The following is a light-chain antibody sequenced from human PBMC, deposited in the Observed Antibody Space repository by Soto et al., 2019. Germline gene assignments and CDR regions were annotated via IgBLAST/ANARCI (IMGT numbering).Light chain of an antibody. J-gene: IGLJ3*02. CDR1: SSNIGAGYD. Sequence: QSVLTQPPSVSGAPGQRVTISCTGSSSNIGAGYDVHWYQVLPGRAPKVLIFANNNRPSGVPERFSGSRSGTSASLAITGLQAEDEAEYYCQSYESNLSGWVFGGGTQLTVL. V-gene: IGLV1-40*01. CDR3: QSYESNLSGWV. CDR2: ANN.